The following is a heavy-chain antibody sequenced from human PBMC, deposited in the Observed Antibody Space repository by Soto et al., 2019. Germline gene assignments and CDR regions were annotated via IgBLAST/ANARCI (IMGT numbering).Heavy chain of an antibody. V-gene: IGHV4-59*08. CDR3: ARHGFGSLHGLVDV. CDR1: GGSITNYY. J-gene: IGHJ6*02. CDR2: IQYNGYS. Sequence: QVQLQESGPGLVKPSETLSLTCTVSGGSITNYYCSWFRQPPGKGLEWIGYIQYNGYSAYNLSLKRRVTMSRDTSKTKFSLRLESVTATDTAVYYCARHGFGSLHGLVDVWGQGTTVIVSS. D-gene: IGHD3-10*01.